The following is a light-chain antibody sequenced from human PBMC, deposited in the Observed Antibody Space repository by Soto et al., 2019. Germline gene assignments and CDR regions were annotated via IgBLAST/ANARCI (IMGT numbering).Light chain of an antibody. Sequence: DIVMTQSPLSLTVTPGEPASISCRSSQSLLHSSGYNYLDWYLQKPGQSPQLLIYLGSDRASGVPDRFSGSGSGTHFTLKISRVEAEDVGVYYCMQALQTPRTFGQGTKVEIK. V-gene: IGKV2-28*01. CDR1: QSLLHSSGYNY. CDR2: LGS. J-gene: IGKJ1*01. CDR3: MQALQTPRT.